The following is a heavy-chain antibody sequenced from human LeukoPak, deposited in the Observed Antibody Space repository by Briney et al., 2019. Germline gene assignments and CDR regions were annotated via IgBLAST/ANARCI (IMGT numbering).Heavy chain of an antibody. D-gene: IGHD5-18*01. Sequence: SETLSLTCAVYGGPFSGYYWSWIRQPPGKGLEWIGEINHSGSTNYNPSLKSRVTISVDMSKNQFSLKLSSVTAADTAVYYCARDPGYSYGYLRYWYFDLWGRGTLVTVSS. V-gene: IGHV4-34*01. J-gene: IGHJ2*01. CDR2: INHSGST. CDR1: GGPFSGYY. CDR3: ARDPGYSYGYLRYWYFDL.